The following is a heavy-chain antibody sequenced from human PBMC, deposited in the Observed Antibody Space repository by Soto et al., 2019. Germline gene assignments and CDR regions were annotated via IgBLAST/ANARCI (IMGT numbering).Heavy chain of an antibody. CDR3: ATYYDFWSGSYLDWFDP. CDR1: GGSISSGGYS. Sequence: TSETLSLTCAVSGGSISSGGYSWSWIRQPPGKGLEWIGYIYYSGSTYYNPSLKSRVTISVDTSKNQFSLKLSSVTAADTAVYYCATYYDFWSGSYLDWFDPWGQGTLVTVSS. J-gene: IGHJ5*02. D-gene: IGHD3-3*01. CDR2: IYYSGST. V-gene: IGHV4-30-2*03.